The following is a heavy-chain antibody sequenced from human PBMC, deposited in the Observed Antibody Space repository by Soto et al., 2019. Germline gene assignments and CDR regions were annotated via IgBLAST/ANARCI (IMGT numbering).Heavy chain of an antibody. Sequence: SETLSLTCTVSGGSISSYYWSWIRQPPGKGLELIGYIYYSGSTNYNPSFKSRVTISVDTSKNQFSLKLSSVTAADTAVYYCARQQYSSSFDYWGQGTLVTVSS. CDR1: GGSISSYY. CDR3: ARQQYSSSFDY. CDR2: IYYSGST. J-gene: IGHJ4*02. D-gene: IGHD6-13*01. V-gene: IGHV4-59*08.